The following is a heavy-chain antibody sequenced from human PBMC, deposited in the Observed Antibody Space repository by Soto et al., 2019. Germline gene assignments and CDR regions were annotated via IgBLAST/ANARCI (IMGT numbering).Heavy chain of an antibody. CDR3: ARVGYYDFWSGYSTKGSSDY. J-gene: IGHJ4*02. CDR2: ISAYNGNT. Sequence: ASVKVSCKASGYTFTSYGISWVRQAPGQGLEWMGWISAYNGNTNYAQKLQGRVTMTTDTSTSTAYMELRSLRSDDTAVYYCARVGYYDFWSGYSTKGSSDYWGPGTLVTVSS. V-gene: IGHV1-18*04. CDR1: GYTFTSYG. D-gene: IGHD3-3*01.